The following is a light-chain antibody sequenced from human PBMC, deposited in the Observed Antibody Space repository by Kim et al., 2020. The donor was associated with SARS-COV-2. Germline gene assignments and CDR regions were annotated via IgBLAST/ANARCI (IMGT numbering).Light chain of an antibody. CDR1: QSVSSSY. CDR2: GAS. Sequence: TPGERDTLTCRASQSVSSSYLAWYQQKPGQAPRLHIYGASSRATSVPDRFSGSGSGTDFTLTITRLEPEDFAVYYCQQYGNSPHTFGQGTKVDIK. V-gene: IGKV3-20*01. J-gene: IGKJ1*01. CDR3: QQYGNSPHT.